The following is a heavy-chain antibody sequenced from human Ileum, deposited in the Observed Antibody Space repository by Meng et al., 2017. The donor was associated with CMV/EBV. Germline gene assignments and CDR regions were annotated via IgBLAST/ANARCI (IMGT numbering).Heavy chain of an antibody. V-gene: IGHV4-39*07. CDR3: ARDSPTAGFYYSGGYSRGYFDY. CDR1: GGSISSSSYY. Sequence: SEPLSLTCTVSGGSISSSSYYWGWIRQPPGKGLEWIGTIYYSGSTYYNPSLKSRLSMSVDTSRNQFSLRLSSVTAADTAVYYCARDSPTAGFYYSGGYSRGYFDYWGQGMLVTVSS. D-gene: IGHD3-22*01. CDR2: IYYSGST. J-gene: IGHJ4*02.